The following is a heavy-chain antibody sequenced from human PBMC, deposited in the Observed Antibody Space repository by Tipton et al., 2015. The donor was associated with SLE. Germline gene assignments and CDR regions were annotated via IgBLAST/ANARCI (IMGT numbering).Heavy chain of an antibody. CDR1: GFTFSSYS. CDR2: ISSSSSYI. CDR3: ARDRHWNDGFDY. Sequence: GSLRLSCAASGFTFSSYSMNWVRQAPGKGLEWVSSISSSSSYIYYADSVKGRFTISRDNAKNSLYLQMNSLRAEDTAVYYCARDRHWNDGFDYWGQGTLVTVSS. D-gene: IGHD1-1*01. J-gene: IGHJ4*02. V-gene: IGHV3-21*01.